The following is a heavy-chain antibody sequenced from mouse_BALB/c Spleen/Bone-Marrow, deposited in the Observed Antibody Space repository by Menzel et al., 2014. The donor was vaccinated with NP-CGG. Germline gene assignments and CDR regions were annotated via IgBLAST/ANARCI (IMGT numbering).Heavy chain of an antibody. D-gene: IGHD2-3*01. CDR1: GYAFTDYN. Sequence: VQLQQSGPELVKPGASVKVSCKASGYAFTDYNMYWVKQSHGKSLEWIGNIYPYNGATGYNQKFKRKATLTVDNSSSTAYMELRSLTSEDSAVYHCARGWLLSWFAYWGQGTLVTVSA. CDR2: IYPYNGAT. J-gene: IGHJ3*01. V-gene: IGHV1S29*02. CDR3: ARGWLLSWFAY.